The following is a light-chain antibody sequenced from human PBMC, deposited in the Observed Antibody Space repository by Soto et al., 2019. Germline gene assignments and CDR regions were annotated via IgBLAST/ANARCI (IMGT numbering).Light chain of an antibody. CDR1: QSVSSH. CDR2: DAS. CDR3: QQRRHWPT. V-gene: IGKV3-11*01. J-gene: IGKJ1*01. Sequence: VVTPSQTPQSLSPGERATLSFRASQSVSSHLAWYQQKPGQSPRLLIYDASNRATGIPARFSGSGSGTDFTLTISSLEPEDFAFYFCQQRRHWPTFGQGTKVAIK.